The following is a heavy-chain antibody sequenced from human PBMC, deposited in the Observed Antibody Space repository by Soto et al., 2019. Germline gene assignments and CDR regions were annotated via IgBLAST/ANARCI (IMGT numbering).Heavy chain of an antibody. CDR2: IYYDGIT. CDR1: GGSISSRSYY. CDR3: ARSDGHYYFDN. V-gene: IGHV4-39*01. J-gene: IGHJ4*02. Sequence: SETLSLTCTVSGGSISSRSYYWGWIRQPPGKGLEWIASIYYDGITYYNPSLKSRVTMSVDTSKNQFSLKLGSVTAADTALYYCARSDGHYYFDNWGQGTLVTVSS.